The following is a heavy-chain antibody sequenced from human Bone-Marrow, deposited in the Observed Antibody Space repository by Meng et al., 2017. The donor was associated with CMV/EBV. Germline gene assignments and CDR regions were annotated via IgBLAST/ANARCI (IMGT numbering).Heavy chain of an antibody. CDR1: GGSISSYY. D-gene: IGHD3-3*01. CDR3: ARRVARRGYYGMDV. J-gene: IGHJ6*02. Sequence: GSLRLSCTVSGGSISSYYWSWIRQPPGKGLEWIGYIYYSGSTNYNPSLKSRVTLSVDTSTNQFSLNLNSVTATDTAVYYCARRVARRGYYGMDVWGQGTTVTVSS. CDR2: IYYSGST. V-gene: IGHV4-59*01.